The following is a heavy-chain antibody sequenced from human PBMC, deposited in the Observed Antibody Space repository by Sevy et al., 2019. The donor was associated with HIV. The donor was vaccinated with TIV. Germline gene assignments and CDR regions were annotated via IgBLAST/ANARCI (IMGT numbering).Heavy chain of an antibody. V-gene: IGHV3-33*01. D-gene: IGHD4-17*01. J-gene: IGHJ4*02. CDR1: GFTFSTYG. Sequence: GGSLRLSCAASGFTFSTYGMHWVRQAPGKGLEWVAVIWFDGSNTYYADSLKGRFTISRDIAKNTLHFQMNSLRAEDTAVYYCARDLEFYDYGDYGPAFMPDYWGQGTLVTVSS. CDR3: ARDLEFYDYGDYGPAFMPDY. CDR2: IWFDGSNT.